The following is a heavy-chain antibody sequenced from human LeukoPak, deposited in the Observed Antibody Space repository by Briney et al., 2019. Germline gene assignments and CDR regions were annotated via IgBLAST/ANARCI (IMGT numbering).Heavy chain of an antibody. CDR1: GFNFSSYY. CDR3: ARDGLGSYFSLDY. CDR2: IRHDGTNE. V-gene: IGHV3-7*04. Sequence: GGSLRLSCVASGFNFSSYYMSWVRQAPGKGLEWVADIRHDGTNEYNVDSVKGRFTISRDNAKNSLFLQMNSLRAEDTAVYYCARDGLGSYFSLDYWGQGTVVTVSS. D-gene: IGHD3-10*01. J-gene: IGHJ4*02.